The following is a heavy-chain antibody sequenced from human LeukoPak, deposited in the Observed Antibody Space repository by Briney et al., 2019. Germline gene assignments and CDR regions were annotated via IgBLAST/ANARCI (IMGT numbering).Heavy chain of an antibody. D-gene: IGHD4-17*01. V-gene: IGHV3-30*04. CDR2: ISYDGSNK. Sequence: PGGSLRLSCAASGFTFSTYAIHWVRQAPGKGLEWVAVISYDGSNKYYADSVKGRFTISRDNSKNTLHLQMNSLRAEDTAVYYCAKESVGYGDYIDYWGQGTLVTVSS. J-gene: IGHJ4*02. CDR1: GFTFSTYA. CDR3: AKESVGYGDYIDY.